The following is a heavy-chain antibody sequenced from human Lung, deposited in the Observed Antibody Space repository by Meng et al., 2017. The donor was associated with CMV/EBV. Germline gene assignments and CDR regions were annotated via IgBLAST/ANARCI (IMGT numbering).Heavy chain of an antibody. D-gene: IGHD3-22*01. CDR2: IYYSGST. CDR3: ASVTGSSDSSGYYYYYGMDV. Sequence: SXTXSLXXTVSGGSISSYYWSWIRQPPGKGLEWIGYIYYSGSTNYNPSLKSRVTISVDTSKNQFSLKPSSVTAADTAVYYCASVTGSSDSSGYYYYYGMDVXGQGXTVTVSS. CDR1: GGSISSYY. J-gene: IGHJ6*02. V-gene: IGHV4-59*01.